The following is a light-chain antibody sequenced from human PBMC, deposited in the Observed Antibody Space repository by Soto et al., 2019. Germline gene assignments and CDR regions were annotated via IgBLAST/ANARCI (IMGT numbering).Light chain of an antibody. J-gene: IGKJ4*01. CDR2: GTS. CDR3: QQYGSSPT. CDR1: QSVSSSF. Sequence: EIVLTRSPGTLSLSPGERATLSCRASQSVSSSFLAWYQQKPGQAPRLLIYGTSSRATGIPDRFSGSGSGTDFTLTISGLETEDFAVYSCQQYGSSPTFGGGTKVDIK. V-gene: IGKV3-20*01.